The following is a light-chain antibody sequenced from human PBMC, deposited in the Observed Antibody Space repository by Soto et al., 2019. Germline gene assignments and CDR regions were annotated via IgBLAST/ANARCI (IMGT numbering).Light chain of an antibody. CDR1: QSISSSY. J-gene: IGKJ2*01. Sequence: EIVLTQSPGTLSWSPGERATLSCRASQSISSSYLAWYQQKPGQAPRLLIYAASSRATGIPDRLSGSGSGTDFTLTISRLEPEDFAVYYCQQYGSSSYTFGQGTQLEIK. V-gene: IGKV3-20*01. CDR2: AAS. CDR3: QQYGSSSYT.